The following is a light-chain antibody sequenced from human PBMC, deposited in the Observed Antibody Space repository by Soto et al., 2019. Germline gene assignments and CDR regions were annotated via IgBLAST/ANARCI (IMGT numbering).Light chain of an antibody. CDR1: QSISNN. Sequence: DIVMTQSPATLSVSPGERATLSCRASQSISNNLAWYQQKPGQAPRLLIYDASTRATGVPARFSGSGSGTEFTLTISSPQSEDFAVYYCQQCTNWPPYTFGQGTKLEIK. V-gene: IGKV3-15*01. CDR3: QQCTNWPPYT. CDR2: DAS. J-gene: IGKJ2*01.